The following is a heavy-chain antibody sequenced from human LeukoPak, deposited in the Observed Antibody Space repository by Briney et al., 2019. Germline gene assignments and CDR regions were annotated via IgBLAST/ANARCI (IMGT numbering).Heavy chain of an antibody. CDR3: ARDFFPVVDSTWYEIGY. CDR2: ISGSGGST. V-gene: IGHV3-23*01. J-gene: IGHJ4*02. Sequence: GGSLRLSCAASGFTFSSYAMSWVRQAPGKGLEWVSAISGSGGSTYYADSVKGRFTISRDNSKNTLYLQLNSLRAEDTAVYYCARDFFPVVDSTWYEIGYWGQGTLVTVSS. D-gene: IGHD2-21*01. CDR1: GFTFSSYA.